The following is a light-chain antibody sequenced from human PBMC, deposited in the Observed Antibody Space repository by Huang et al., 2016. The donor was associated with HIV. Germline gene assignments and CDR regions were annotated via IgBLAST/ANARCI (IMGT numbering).Light chain of an antibody. CDR3: QQFNNWPPA. CDR2: EAS. CDR1: QNVRNN. J-gene: IGKJ4*01. Sequence: ETLMTQFPATLSVSPGERATLSCRASQNVRNNLAWYQQKPGQAPRLLFYEASSRAPGVPGRFSASGSGIDFTLTISSLQSEDFAVYYCQQFNNWPPAFGGGTTVEIK. V-gene: IGKV3-15*01.